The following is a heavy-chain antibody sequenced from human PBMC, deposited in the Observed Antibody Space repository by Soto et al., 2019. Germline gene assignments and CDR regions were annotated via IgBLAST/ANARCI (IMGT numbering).Heavy chain of an antibody. J-gene: IGHJ4*02. CDR2: ISAHNGNT. D-gene: IGHD1-1*01. CDR1: GYTFTSYG. Sequence: QVHLVQSGAEVKKPGASVKVSCKASGYTFTSYGITWVRQAPGQGLEWMGWISAHNGNTDYAQKGQGRVIVTRDTSTSTAYMELRSLRSDDPAVYYCARGRYGDYWGQGALVTVSS. CDR3: ARGRYGDY. V-gene: IGHV1-18*01.